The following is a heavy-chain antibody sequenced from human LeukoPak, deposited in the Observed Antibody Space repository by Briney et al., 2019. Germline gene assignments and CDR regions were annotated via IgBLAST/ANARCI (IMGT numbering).Heavy chain of an antibody. V-gene: IGHV1-69*05. Sequence: SVKVSCXASGGTFSSYAISWVRQAPGQGLEWMGRIIPIFGTANYAQRFQGRVTITTDESTSTAYMELSSLRSEDTAVYYCARDSIVYDILTGYPFNRNYFDYWGQGTLVTVSS. CDR2: IIPIFGTA. CDR3: ARDSIVYDILTGYPFNRNYFDY. CDR1: GGTFSSYA. J-gene: IGHJ4*02. D-gene: IGHD3-9*01.